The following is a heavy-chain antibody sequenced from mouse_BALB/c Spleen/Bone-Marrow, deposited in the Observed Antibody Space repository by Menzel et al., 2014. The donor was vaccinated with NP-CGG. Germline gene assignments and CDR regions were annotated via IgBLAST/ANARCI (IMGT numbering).Heavy chain of an antibody. V-gene: IGHV3-2*02. Sequence: VQLQQSGPGLVKPSQSLSLPCTVTGYSITSDYAWNWIRQFPGNKLAWMGYISYSGSTSYNPSLKSRISITRDTSKNQFFLQLNSVTTEDTATYYCARGGYDDAVDYWGQGTSVTVSS. CDR3: ARGGYDDAVDY. CDR2: ISYSGST. CDR1: GYSITSDYA. D-gene: IGHD2-14*01. J-gene: IGHJ4*01.